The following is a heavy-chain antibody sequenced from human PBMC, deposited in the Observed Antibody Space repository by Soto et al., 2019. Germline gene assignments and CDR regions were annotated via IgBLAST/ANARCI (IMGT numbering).Heavy chain of an antibody. J-gene: IGHJ3*02. Sequence: QVQLVESGGGVVQPGRSLRLSCAASGFTFSSYGMHWVRQAPGKGLEWVAVISYDGSNKYYADSVKGRFTISRDNSKNPLYLQMNSLRAEDTAVYYCAKDRVFQQLLWFGELGDAFDIWGQGTMVTVSS. CDR1: GFTFSSYG. CDR2: ISYDGSNK. D-gene: IGHD3-10*01. V-gene: IGHV3-30*18. CDR3: AKDRVFQQLLWFGELGDAFDI.